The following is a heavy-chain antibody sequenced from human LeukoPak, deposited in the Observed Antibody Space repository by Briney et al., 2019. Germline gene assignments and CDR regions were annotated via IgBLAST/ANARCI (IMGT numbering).Heavy chain of an antibody. Sequence: PGGSLRLSCAASGFTFSSYGMHWVRQAPGKGLEWVAFIRYDGSNKYYADSVKGRFTISRDNSKNTLFLQMNSLRTEDTAVYYCVPHYYDSSGSYRDYFDYWGQGTLVTVSS. D-gene: IGHD3-22*01. CDR2: IRYDGSNK. J-gene: IGHJ4*02. V-gene: IGHV3-30*02. CDR3: VPHYYDSSGSYRDYFDY. CDR1: GFTFSSYG.